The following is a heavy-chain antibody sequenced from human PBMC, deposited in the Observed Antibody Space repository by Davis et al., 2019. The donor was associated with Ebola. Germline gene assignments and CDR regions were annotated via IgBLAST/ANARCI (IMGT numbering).Heavy chain of an antibody. Sequence: MPSETLSLTCAVYGGSFSGYYWGWIRQPPGKGLEWIGSIYYSGNTYYNPSLKSRVTISVDTSKNQFSLKLNSVTAADTAVYYCARHFWVVATSHFDYWGQGTLVTVSS. CDR2: IYYSGNT. J-gene: IGHJ4*02. V-gene: IGHV4-39*01. CDR3: ARHFWVVATSHFDY. CDR1: GGSFSGYY. D-gene: IGHD5-12*01.